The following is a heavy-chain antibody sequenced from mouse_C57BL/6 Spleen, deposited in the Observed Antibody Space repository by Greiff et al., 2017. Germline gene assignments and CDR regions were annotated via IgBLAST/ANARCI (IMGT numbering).Heavy chain of an antibody. D-gene: IGHD1-1*01. CDR3: ARHLFYYGSSYDYFDY. CDR2: IYPRSGNT. V-gene: IGHV1-81*01. CDR1: GYTFTSYG. J-gene: IGHJ2*01. Sequence: QVQLKQSGAELARPGASVKLSCKASGYTFTSYGISWVKQRTGQGLEWIGEIYPRSGNTYYNEKFKGKATLTADKSSSTAYMELRSLTSEDSAVYYCARHLFYYGSSYDYFDYWGQGTTLTVSS.